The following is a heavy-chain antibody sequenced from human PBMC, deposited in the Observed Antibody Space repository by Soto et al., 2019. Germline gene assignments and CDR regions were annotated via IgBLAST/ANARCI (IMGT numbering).Heavy chain of an antibody. CDR2: ISAYNGKT. CDR1: GYTFTSYV. Sequence: QVQLVQSGAEVKKPGASVKVSCKASGYTFTSYVISWVRQAPGQGLEWMGWISAYNGKTNYAQKLQGRVTMTTDTPTSTAYMELGSLRSDDTAVYYCARGCPNGVCQQPYDYWGQGTLVTVSS. CDR3: ARGCPNGVCQQPYDY. J-gene: IGHJ4*02. V-gene: IGHV1-18*01. D-gene: IGHD2-8*01.